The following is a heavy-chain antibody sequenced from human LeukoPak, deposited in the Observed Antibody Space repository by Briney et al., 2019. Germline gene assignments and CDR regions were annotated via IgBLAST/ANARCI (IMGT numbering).Heavy chain of an antibody. Sequence: SETLSLTCTVSGGSIGSDYWSWIQQPPGKGLERIGYIYHTGSTNYNPSLQSRVSISVDTSKNQFSLRLSSVTAADTAVYYCARLTCSGFLDYWGQGTLVTVSS. D-gene: IGHD2-15*01. CDR2: IYHTGST. CDR1: GGSIGSDY. J-gene: IGHJ4*02. CDR3: ARLTCSGFLDY. V-gene: IGHV4-59*08.